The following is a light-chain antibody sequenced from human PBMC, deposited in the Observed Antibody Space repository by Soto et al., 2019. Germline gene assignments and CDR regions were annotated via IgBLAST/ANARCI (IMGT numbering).Light chain of an antibody. J-gene: IGLJ1*01. CDR2: DVS. CDR3: CSYADSFYV. V-gene: IGLV2-11*01. Sequence: QSVLTQPRSVPGSPGQSVTISCTGTNSDVGGDNHVSWYQQYPGKVPKLMIYDVSKRSSGVPDRFSGSKSGNTASLTISGLQAEDEADYYCCSYADSFYVFGSGTKVTVL. CDR1: NSDVGGDNH.